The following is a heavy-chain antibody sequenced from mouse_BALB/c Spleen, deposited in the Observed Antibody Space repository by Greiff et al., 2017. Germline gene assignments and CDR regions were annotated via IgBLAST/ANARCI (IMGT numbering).Heavy chain of an antibody. D-gene: IGHD3-2*02. CDR3: ARGEAQAMDY. J-gene: IGHJ4*01. CDR1: GYAFTNYL. CDR2: IIPGSGGT. Sequence: QVQLQQSGAELVRPGTSVKVSCKASGYAFTNYLIEWVKQRPGQGLEWIGVIIPGSGGTNYNEKFKGKATLTADKSSSTAYMQLSSLTSDDSAVYFCARGEAQAMDYWGQGTSVTVSS. V-gene: IGHV1-54*01.